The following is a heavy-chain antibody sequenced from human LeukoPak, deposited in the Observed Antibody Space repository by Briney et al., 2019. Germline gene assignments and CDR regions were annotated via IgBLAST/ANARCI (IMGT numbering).Heavy chain of an antibody. J-gene: IGHJ5*02. CDR2: INPNSGGT. V-gene: IGHV1-2*02. Sequence: ASVKVSCKASGYTFTGYYMHWVRQAPGQGLEWMGWINPNSGGTNYAQKFHGRVTMTRDTSISTAYMELSRLRSDDTAVYYCAKERIPRWIDWFDPWGQGTLDTVSS. CDR1: GYTFTGYY. D-gene: IGHD4-23*01. CDR3: AKERIPRWIDWFDP.